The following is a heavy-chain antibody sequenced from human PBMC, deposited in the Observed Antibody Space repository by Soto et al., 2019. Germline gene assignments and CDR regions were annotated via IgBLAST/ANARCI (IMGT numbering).Heavy chain of an antibody. CDR3: ASQITMVRGVINPYYYYGMDV. Sequence: QLQLQESGPGLVKPSETLSLTCTVSGGSISSSSYYWGWIRQPPGKGLEWIGSIYYSGSTYYNPSLKSRVTISVDTSKNQFSLKLSSVTAADTAVYYCASQITMVRGVINPYYYYGMDVWGQGTTVTVSS. D-gene: IGHD3-10*01. J-gene: IGHJ6*02. V-gene: IGHV4-39*01. CDR1: GGSISSSSYY. CDR2: IYYSGST.